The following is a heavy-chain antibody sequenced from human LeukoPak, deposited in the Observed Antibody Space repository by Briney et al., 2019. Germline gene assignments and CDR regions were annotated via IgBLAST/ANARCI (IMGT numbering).Heavy chain of an antibody. CDR1: GYTFTSCD. Sequence: GASVKVSCKASGYTFTSCDINWVRQATGQGLEWMGWMNPNSGNTGYAQKFQGRVTRTRNTSISTAYMELSSLRSEDTAVYYCARGDSSGWWAYWYFDLWGRGTLVTVSS. V-gene: IGHV1-8*01. D-gene: IGHD6-19*01. CDR2: MNPNSGNT. J-gene: IGHJ2*01. CDR3: ARGDSSGWWAYWYFDL.